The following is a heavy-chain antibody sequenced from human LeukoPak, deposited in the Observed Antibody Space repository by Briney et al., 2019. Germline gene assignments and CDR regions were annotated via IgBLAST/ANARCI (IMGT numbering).Heavy chain of an antibody. CDR3: ARGYYDILTGYERDAFDI. D-gene: IGHD3-9*01. CDR2: INHSGST. CDR1: GGSFSGYY. Sequence: SETLSLTCAVYGGSFSGYYWSWIRQPPGKGLEWIGEINHSGSTNCNPSLKSRVTISVDTSKNQFSLKLSSVTAADTAVYYCARGYYDILTGYERDAFDIWGQGTMVTVSS. J-gene: IGHJ3*02. V-gene: IGHV4-34*01.